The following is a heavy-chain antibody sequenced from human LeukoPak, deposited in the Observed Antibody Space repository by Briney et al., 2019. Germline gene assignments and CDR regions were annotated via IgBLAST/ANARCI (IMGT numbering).Heavy chain of an antibody. D-gene: IGHD3-3*01. Sequence: ASVKVSCKASGYPFTSYGISWVRQAPGQGLEWMGLISAYNCNTNYAQKLQGRVTMTTDTSTSTAYMELRSLRSDDTAVYYCARGDWRAYYDFWSGYYLSAYMDVWGKGTTVTVSS. J-gene: IGHJ6*03. V-gene: IGHV1-18*01. CDR2: ISAYNCNT. CDR1: GYPFTSYG. CDR3: ARGDWRAYYDFWSGYYLSAYMDV.